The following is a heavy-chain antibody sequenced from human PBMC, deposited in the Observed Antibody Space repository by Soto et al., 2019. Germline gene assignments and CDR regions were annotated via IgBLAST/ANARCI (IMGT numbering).Heavy chain of an antibody. CDR3: ANGYILLVPGCTSQWFDP. D-gene: IGHD2-2*01. CDR2: IYWDDDK. J-gene: IGHJ5*02. V-gene: IGHV2-5*02. Sequence: SGPTLVNPTQTLTLTCTFSGFSLSTSGVGVGWIRQPPGKALECLALIYWDDDKRYSPSLKSRLTITKDTSKNQVVLTMTNMDSVDKATYSCANGYILLVPGCTSQWFDPCGQRYLVPVSS. CDR1: GFSLSTSGVG.